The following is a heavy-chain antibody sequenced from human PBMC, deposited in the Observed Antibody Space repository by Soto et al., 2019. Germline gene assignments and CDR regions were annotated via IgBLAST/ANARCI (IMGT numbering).Heavy chain of an antibody. CDR1: GFTFSNYW. CDR3: ATARGYSYAY. V-gene: IGHV3-7*05. CDR2: IRPDGNEQ. J-gene: IGHJ4*02. D-gene: IGHD5-18*01. Sequence: VQLVESGGDLVQPGGSLRLSCAASGFTFSNYWMSWVRQAPGKGLEWVANIRPDGNEQHYVDSVKGRFIFSRDNAKSSLSLQMNNLRVEDTAVYYCATARGYSYAYWGQGTLVTVSS.